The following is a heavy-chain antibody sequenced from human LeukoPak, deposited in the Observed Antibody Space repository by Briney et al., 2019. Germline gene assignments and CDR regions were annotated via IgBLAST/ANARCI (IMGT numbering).Heavy chain of an antibody. CDR3: ARGSYSSSWYGDH. CDR2: IYYSGST. CDR1: GGSISSYY. Sequence: SETLSLTCTVSGGSISSYYWSWIRQPPGKGLEWIGYIYYSGSTNYNPSLKSRVTISVDTSKNQFSLKLSSVTAADTAVYYCARGSYSSSWYGDHWGQGTLVTVSS. V-gene: IGHV4-59*01. D-gene: IGHD6-13*01. J-gene: IGHJ4*02.